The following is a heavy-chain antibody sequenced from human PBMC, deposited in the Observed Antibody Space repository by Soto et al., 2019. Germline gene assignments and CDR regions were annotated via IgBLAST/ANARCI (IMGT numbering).Heavy chain of an antibody. Sequence: ETLSLTCTVSGVSISSYYWSWVRQAPGKGLEWVSTISGSGASTYYADSVKGRFTISRDDSKDTMYLQMNSLRVEDTAVYYCANLPDYWGQGALVTVSS. CDR3: ANLPDY. CDR1: GVSISSYY. CDR2: ISGSGAST. J-gene: IGHJ4*02. V-gene: IGHV3-23*01.